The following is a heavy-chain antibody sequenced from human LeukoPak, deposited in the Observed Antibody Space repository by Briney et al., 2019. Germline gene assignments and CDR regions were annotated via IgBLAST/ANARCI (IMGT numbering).Heavy chain of an antibody. CDR2: INSDGSST. Sequence: PGGSLRLSCAASGFTFSSYWMHCVRQAPGKGLVWVSRINSDGSSTTYADSVKGRFTISRDNAKTTLYLQMNSLRAEDTAVYYCARVSGTDSSGYVEIDFWGQGTLVTVSS. CDR3: ARVSGTDSSGYVEIDF. D-gene: IGHD3-22*01. CDR1: GFTFSSYW. V-gene: IGHV3-74*01. J-gene: IGHJ4*02.